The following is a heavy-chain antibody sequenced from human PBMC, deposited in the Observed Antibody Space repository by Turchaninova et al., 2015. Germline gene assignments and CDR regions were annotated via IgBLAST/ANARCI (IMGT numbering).Heavy chain of an antibody. D-gene: IGHD6-19*01. J-gene: IGHJ4*01. CDR2: SYYTGST. V-gene: IGHV4-59*08. CDR1: GCSISMYY. CDR3: ARTSGWYIYFDY. Sequence: QVQLQXSXPGXXKPSAXLSLXCTVSGCSISMYYWSWIRQPPGKGMEWIGYSYYTGSTNYNPSLKSRVTISVDTSNNQFSLKLSSVTAADTAVYYCARTSGWYIYFDYWGHGTLVTVSS.